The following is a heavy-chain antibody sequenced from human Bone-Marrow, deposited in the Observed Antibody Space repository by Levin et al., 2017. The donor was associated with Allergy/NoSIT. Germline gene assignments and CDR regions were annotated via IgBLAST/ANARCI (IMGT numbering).Heavy chain of an antibody. D-gene: IGHD5-18*01. CDR1: GGSISSYY. CDR3: ARGQLWLRRFYYGMDV. Sequence: SQTLSLTCTVSGGSISSYYWSWIRQPPGKGLEWIGYIYYSGSTNYNPSLKSRVTISVDTSKNQFSLKLSSVTAADTAVYYCARGQLWLRRFYYGMDVWGQGTTVTVSS. J-gene: IGHJ6*02. V-gene: IGHV4-59*01. CDR2: IYYSGST.